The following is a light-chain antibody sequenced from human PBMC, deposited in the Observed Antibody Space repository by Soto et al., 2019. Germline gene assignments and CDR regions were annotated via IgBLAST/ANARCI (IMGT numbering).Light chain of an antibody. J-gene: IGLJ1*01. CDR1: SSDVGGYNY. V-gene: IGLV2-11*01. CDR3: CSYAGTYTFEV. CDR2: DVS. Sequence: QSALTQPRSVSGSPGQSVTISCTGTSSDVGGYNYVSWYQQHPGKAPKVMIYDVSKRPSGVPDRFSGSKSGSTASLTISGLQAGDEADYYCCSYAGTYTFEVFGTGTKV.